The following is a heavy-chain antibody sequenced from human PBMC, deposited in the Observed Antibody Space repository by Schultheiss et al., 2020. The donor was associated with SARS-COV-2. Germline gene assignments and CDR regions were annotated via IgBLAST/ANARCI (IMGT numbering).Heavy chain of an antibody. D-gene: IGHD2-21*01. J-gene: IGHJ4*02. CDR2: ISSSSSYI. V-gene: IGHV3-21*04. Sequence: GGSLRLSCAASGFTFSSYSMNWVRQAPGKGLEWVSSISSSSSYIYYADSVKGRFTISRDNSKNTVYLEMNSLRDEDTAMYYCAKRSGDSDASDYWGQGALVTVSS. CDR3: AKRSGDSDASDY. CDR1: GFTFSSYS.